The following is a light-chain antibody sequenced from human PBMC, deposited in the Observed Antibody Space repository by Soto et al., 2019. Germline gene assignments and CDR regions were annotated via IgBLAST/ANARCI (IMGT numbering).Light chain of an antibody. CDR3: QHYGASPYT. CDR1: QSVNTVS. Sequence: DIVMTQSPGTLSLSPGERVTLSCRASQSVNTVSFGWYQQKSGQAPRLLMYDTSTRTGGPPDRFSGSGFGTEFTLTISRLEPEDFAVYYCQHYGASPYTFGQGTKLEI. V-gene: IGKV3-20*01. J-gene: IGKJ2*01. CDR2: DTS.